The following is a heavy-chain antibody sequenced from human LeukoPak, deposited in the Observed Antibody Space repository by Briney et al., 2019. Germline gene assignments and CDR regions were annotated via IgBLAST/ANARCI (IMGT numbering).Heavy chain of an antibody. CDR3: ARFAFCGANCWYYFVH. Sequence: SETLSLTCTVSGDSIRSYYWSWIRQSPGKGLEWIGSIYSSGGTLYNPSLQSRVTMSLDRSQSQCSLKLSSVTAADMAVYYCARFAFCGANCWYYFVHWGPGAQITVSS. CDR1: GDSIRSYY. J-gene: IGHJ4*02. V-gene: IGHV4-4*09. D-gene: IGHD2-21*02. CDR2: IYSSGGT.